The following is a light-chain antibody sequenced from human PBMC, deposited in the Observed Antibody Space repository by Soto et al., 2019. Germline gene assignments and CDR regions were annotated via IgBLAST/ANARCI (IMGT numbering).Light chain of an antibody. CDR3: SSYTSSSTLEV. V-gene: IGLV2-14*01. CDR1: SSDVGGSNY. J-gene: IGLJ1*01. CDR2: DVS. Sequence: QSALTQPASVSGSPGQSITISCTGTSSDVGGSNYVSWYQQLPGKAPKLMIYDVSDRPSGVSNRFSGSKSGNTASLTISGLQAEDEADYYCSSYTSSSTLEVFGTGTKLTVL.